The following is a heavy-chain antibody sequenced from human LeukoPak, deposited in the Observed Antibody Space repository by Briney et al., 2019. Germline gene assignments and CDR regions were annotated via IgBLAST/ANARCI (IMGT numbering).Heavy chain of an antibody. Sequence: GGSLRLSCAASGFTFSSYEMNWVRQAPGKGLEWVSYISSSASTVYYADSVKGRFTISRDNAKNSLYLQMNSLRAEDTAVYYCARGPDAFYIWGQGTMVTVSS. CDR2: ISSSASTV. CDR3: ARGPDAFYI. CDR1: GFTFSSYE. J-gene: IGHJ3*02. V-gene: IGHV3-48*03.